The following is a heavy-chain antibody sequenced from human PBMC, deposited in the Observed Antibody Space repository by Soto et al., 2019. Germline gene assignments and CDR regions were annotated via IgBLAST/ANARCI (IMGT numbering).Heavy chain of an antibody. CDR2: IYYSGST. J-gene: IGHJ5*02. Sequence: QVQLQESGPGLVKPSQTLSLTCTVSGGSISSGGYYWSWIRQHPGKGLEWIGYIYYSGSTYYNPSLKSRVTISVDTSKNQFSPKLSSVTAADTAVYYCARRVAARVSGFDPWGQGTLVTVSS. CDR1: GGSISSGGYY. CDR3: ARRVAARVSGFDP. D-gene: IGHD6-13*01. V-gene: IGHV4-31*03.